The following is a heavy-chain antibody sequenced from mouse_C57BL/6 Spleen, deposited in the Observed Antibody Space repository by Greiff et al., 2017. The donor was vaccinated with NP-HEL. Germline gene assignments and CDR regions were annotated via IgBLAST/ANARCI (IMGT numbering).Heavy chain of an antibody. CDR3: ARWRRDWYFDV. CDR2: IHPNSGST. V-gene: IGHV1-64*01. J-gene: IGHJ1*03. CDR1: GYTFTSYW. Sequence: VQLQQSGAELVKPGASVKLSCKASGYTFTSYWLHWVKQRPGQGLEWIGMIHPNSGSTNYNEKFKSKATLTVDKSSSTAYMQLSSLTSEDSAVYYCARWRRDWYFDVWGTGTTVTVSS.